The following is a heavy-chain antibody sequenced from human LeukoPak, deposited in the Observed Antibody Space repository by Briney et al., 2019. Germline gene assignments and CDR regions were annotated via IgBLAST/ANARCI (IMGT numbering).Heavy chain of an antibody. CDR1: GYTFTSYY. Sequence: ASVKVSCEASGYTFTSYYMHWVRQAPGQGLEWMGIINPSGGSTSYAQKFQGRVTMTRDMSTSTVYMELSSLRSEDTAVYYCARDSGSGWLDYWGQGTLVTVSS. J-gene: IGHJ4*02. CDR2: INPSGGST. CDR3: ARDSGSGWLDY. D-gene: IGHD6-19*01. V-gene: IGHV1-46*01.